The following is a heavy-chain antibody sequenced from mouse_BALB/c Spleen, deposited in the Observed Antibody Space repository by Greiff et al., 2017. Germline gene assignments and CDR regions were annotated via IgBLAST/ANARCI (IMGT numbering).Heavy chain of an antibody. Sequence: EVQLKESGGDLVKPGGSLKLSCAASGFTFSSYGMSWVRQTPDKRLEWVATISSGGSYTYYPDSVKGRFTISRDNAKNTLYLQMSSLKSEDTAMYYCAYTGVGVRGGYAMDYWGQGTSVTVSS. CDR1: GFTFSSYG. D-gene: IGHD4-1*01. V-gene: IGHV5-6*01. J-gene: IGHJ4*01. CDR3: AYTGVGVRGGYAMDY. CDR2: ISSGGSYT.